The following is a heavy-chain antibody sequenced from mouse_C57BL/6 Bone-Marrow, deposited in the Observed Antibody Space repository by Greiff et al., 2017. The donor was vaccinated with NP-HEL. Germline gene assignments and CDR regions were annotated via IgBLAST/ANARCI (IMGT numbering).Heavy chain of an antibody. J-gene: IGHJ4*01. CDR2: ISNGGGST. CDR3: ARHQVDYYDSSYPYYAMDY. V-gene: IGHV5-12*01. CDR1: GFTFSDYY. D-gene: IGHD1-1*01. Sequence: EVQVVESGGGLVQPGGSLKLSCAASGFTFSDYYMYWVRQTPEKRLEWVAYISNGGGSTYYPDTVKGRFTISRDNAKNTLYLQMSRLKSEDTAMYYCARHQVDYYDSSYPYYAMDYWGQGTSVTVSS.